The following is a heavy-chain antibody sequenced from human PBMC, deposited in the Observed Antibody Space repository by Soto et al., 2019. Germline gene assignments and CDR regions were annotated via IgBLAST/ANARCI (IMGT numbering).Heavy chain of an antibody. CDR1: GFSFSVYG. D-gene: IGHD2-15*01. V-gene: IGHV3-33*01. CDR3: AAWAEGATEVH. J-gene: IGHJ4*02. Sequence: QVQLVESGGGVVQPGRSLRLSCETSGFSFSVYGMHWVRQAPGKGLEWVAVIWYDASKQFYAASVEGRFTISRDNSKAILYLPMNSLRAEDTAVYYCAAWAEGATEVHWSQGPLVTVSS. CDR2: IWYDASKQ.